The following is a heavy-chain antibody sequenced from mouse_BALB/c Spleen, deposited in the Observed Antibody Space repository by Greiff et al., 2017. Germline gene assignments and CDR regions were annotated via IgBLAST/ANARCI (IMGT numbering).Heavy chain of an antibody. V-gene: IGHV3-6*02. J-gene: IGHJ3*01. D-gene: IGHD2-3*01. CDR2: ISYDGSN. CDR1: GYSITSGYY. CDR3: ARDPVYDGYYWFAY. Sequence: EVQLQQSGPGLVKPSQSLSLTCSVTGYSITSGYYWNWLRQFPGNKLEWMGYISYDGSNKYNPSLKNRISITRDTSKNQFFLKLNSVTTEDTATYYCARDPVYDGYYWFAYWGQGTLVTVSA.